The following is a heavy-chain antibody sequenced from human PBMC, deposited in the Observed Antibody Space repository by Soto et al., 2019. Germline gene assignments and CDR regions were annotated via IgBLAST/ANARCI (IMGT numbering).Heavy chain of an antibody. CDR1: GYTFTSYG. CDR3: AREHCSGGSCYSDAFDY. J-gene: IGHJ4*02. D-gene: IGHD2-15*01. Sequence: ASVKVSCKASGYTFTSYGISWVRQAPGQGLEWMGWISAYNGNTNYAQKLQGRVTMTTDPSTSKAYMELRSLRSDDTAVYYCAREHCSGGSCYSDAFDYWGQGTLVTVSS. V-gene: IGHV1-18*01. CDR2: ISAYNGNT.